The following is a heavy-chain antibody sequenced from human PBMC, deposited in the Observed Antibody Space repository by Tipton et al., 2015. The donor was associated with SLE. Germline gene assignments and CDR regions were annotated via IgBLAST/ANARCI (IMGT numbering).Heavy chain of an antibody. CDR2: IYIGGST. J-gene: IGHJ4*02. CDR1: GFIVSSNY. Sequence: SLRLSCAASGFIVSSNYMSWVRQAPGKGLEWVSFIYIGGSTYYADSVRGRFTISRDNSKNTLYLQMNSLRAEDTAVYYCARDRGACGGDCLNFDYWGQGTLVTVSS. CDR3: ARDRGACGGDCLNFDY. V-gene: IGHV3-66*01. D-gene: IGHD2-21*01.